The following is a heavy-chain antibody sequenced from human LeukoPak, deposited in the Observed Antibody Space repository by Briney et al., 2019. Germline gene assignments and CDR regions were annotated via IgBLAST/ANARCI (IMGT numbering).Heavy chain of an antibody. Sequence: GGSLRLSCAASGFTFSNFEMNWVRQIPGKGLEWLSFITRSSRIIYYADSVKGRFTISRDNANNSLHLQVNSLRVEDTGIYFCARGSTFGGVISDFWGQGTLVTVSS. V-gene: IGHV3-48*03. CDR1: GFTFSNFE. CDR3: ARGSTFGGVISDF. J-gene: IGHJ4*02. D-gene: IGHD3-16*02. CDR2: ITRSSRII.